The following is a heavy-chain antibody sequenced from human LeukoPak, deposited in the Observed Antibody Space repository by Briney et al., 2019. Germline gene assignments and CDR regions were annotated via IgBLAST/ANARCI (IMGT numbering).Heavy chain of an antibody. J-gene: IGHJ4*02. D-gene: IGHD5-24*01. CDR1: GFNFSRFS. Sequence: GSLKTSFAASGFNFSRFSISRVRQGPGEGLEWVSGISGGAGRTDYADSVKGRFTMSRDNSRSTLYMQMNSLRAEDTAVYYCAAAGDGYNAVDYWGQGTLVTVSS. CDR2: ISGGAGRT. V-gene: IGHV3-23*01. CDR3: AAAGDGYNAVDY.